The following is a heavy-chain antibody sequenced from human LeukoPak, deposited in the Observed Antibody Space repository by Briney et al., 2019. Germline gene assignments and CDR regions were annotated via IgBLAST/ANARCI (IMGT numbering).Heavy chain of an antibody. CDR3: ARDGAHIVVDRGWFDP. V-gene: IGHV3-30*02. CDR2: IRYDGSNK. J-gene: IGHJ5*02. CDR1: GFIFSNYG. Sequence: GGSLRLSCAASGFIFSNYGMHWVRQAPGKGLEWVAFIRYDGSNKYYADSVKGRFTISRDNSKNTLYLQMNSLRAEDTAVYYCARDGAHIVVDRGWFDPWGQGTLVTVSS. D-gene: IGHD2-2*01.